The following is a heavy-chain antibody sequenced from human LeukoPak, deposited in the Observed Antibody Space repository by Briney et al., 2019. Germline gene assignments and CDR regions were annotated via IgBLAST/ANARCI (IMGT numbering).Heavy chain of an antibody. J-gene: IGHJ4*02. V-gene: IGHV1-3*01. Sequence: ASVKVSCKASGYTFTSYAMHWVRQAPGQRLEWMGWINAGNGNTKYSQKFQGRVTITRDTSASTVYMELSSLRSEDTAVYYCARDCDYGDSTLDYWGQGTLVTVSS. CDR3: ARDCDYGDSTLDY. CDR1: GYTFTSYA. CDR2: INAGNGNT. D-gene: IGHD4-17*01.